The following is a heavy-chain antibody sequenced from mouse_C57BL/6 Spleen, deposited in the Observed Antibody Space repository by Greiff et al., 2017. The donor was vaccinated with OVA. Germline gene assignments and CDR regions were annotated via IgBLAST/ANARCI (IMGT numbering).Heavy chain of an antibody. D-gene: IGHD3-1*01. Sequence: VQLQQPGAELVRPGSSVKLSCKASGYTFTSYWMHWVKQRPIQGLEWIGNIDPSDSETHYNQKFKDKATLTVDKSSSTAYMQLSSLTSEDSAVYYCARFGTDYAMDDWGQGTSVTVSS. CDR1: GYTFTSYW. J-gene: IGHJ4*01. CDR3: ARFGTDYAMDD. CDR2: IDPSDSET. V-gene: IGHV1-52*01.